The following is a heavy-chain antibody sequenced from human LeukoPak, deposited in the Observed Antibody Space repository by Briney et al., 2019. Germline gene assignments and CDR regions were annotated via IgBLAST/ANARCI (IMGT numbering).Heavy chain of an antibody. V-gene: IGHV3-48*03. CDR2: ISSGSGSTI. D-gene: IGHD4-23*01. Sequence: GGSLRLSCAASGFTFSSFEMSWVRQAPGKGLEWVSYISSGSGSTIYYADSVKGRFTISIDNAKNSLYLQMNSLRAEDTAVYYCARVGTYGGNYWGQGTLVTVSS. CDR3: ARVGTYGGNY. CDR1: GFTFSSFE. J-gene: IGHJ4*02.